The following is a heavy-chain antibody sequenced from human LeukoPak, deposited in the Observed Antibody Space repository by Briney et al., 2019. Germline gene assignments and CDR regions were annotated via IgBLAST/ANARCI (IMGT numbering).Heavy chain of an antibody. CDR3: ARAGTPHLPLDY. J-gene: IGHJ4*02. Sequence: ASVKVSCEASEGTFSSYAISWVRQAPGQGLEWMGRIIPILGIANYAQKFQGRVTITADKSTSTAYMELSSLRSEDTAVYYCARAGTPHLPLDYWGQGTLVTVSS. D-gene: IGHD1-7*01. CDR2: IIPILGIA. CDR1: EGTFSSYA. V-gene: IGHV1-69*04.